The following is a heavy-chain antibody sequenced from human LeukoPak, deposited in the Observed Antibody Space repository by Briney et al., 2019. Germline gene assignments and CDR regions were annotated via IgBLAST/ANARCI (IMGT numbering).Heavy chain of an antibody. V-gene: IGHV3-30-3*01. D-gene: IGHD6-13*01. J-gene: IGHJ4*02. Sequence: GGSLRLSCAASGFTFSSYAMHWVRQAPGKGLEWVAVISYDGNNKYYADSVKGRFTISRDNSKNTLYLQMNSLRAEDTAVYYCARVALRGIAAAPADYWGQGTLVTVSS. CDR1: GFTFSSYA. CDR2: ISYDGNNK. CDR3: ARVALRGIAAAPADY.